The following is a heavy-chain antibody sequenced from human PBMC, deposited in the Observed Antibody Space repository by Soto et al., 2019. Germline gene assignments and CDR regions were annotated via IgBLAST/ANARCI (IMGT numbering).Heavy chain of an antibody. Sequence: SETMSLTCAVYDGSFSGYFWSWIRQPPGKGLEWIGEISHAGRTNYDPSLKSRVTISVDTSKNQVSLKLSSVADADTAVYYCADGSSTTCHARLRDWTQGSLVPVSS. D-gene: IGHD2-2*01. CDR1: DGSFSGYF. CDR3: ADGSSTTCHARLRD. V-gene: IGHV4-34*01. J-gene: IGHJ4*02. CDR2: ISHAGRT.